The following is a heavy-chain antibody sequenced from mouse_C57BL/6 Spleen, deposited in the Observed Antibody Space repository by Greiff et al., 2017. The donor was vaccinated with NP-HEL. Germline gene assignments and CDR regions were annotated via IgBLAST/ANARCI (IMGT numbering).Heavy chain of an antibody. CDR1: GYTFTSYW. Sequence: VQLQQPGAELVRPGTSVKLSCKASGYTFTSYWMHWVKQRPGQGLEWIGVIDPSDSYTNYNQKFKGKATLTVDTSSSPAYMQLSSLTSEDSAVYYCASLYWGQGTTLTVSS. CDR2: IDPSDSYT. V-gene: IGHV1-59*01. J-gene: IGHJ2*01. CDR3: ASLY.